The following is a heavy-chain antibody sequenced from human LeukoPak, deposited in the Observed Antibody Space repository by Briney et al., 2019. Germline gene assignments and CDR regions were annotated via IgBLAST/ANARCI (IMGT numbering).Heavy chain of an antibody. D-gene: IGHD3-10*01. CDR2: ISDSGGTT. CDR3: AKDHFASGSYFDY. CDR1: GFTFSNYA. V-gene: IGHV3-23*01. Sequence: GRSLRLSCAASGFTFSNYAMTWVRQAPGKGLEWVSTISDSGGTTYYTDSVKDRFTISRDNSKNTLYLQMNSLRAEDTAVYYCAKDHFASGSYFDYWGQGTLVTVSS. J-gene: IGHJ4*02.